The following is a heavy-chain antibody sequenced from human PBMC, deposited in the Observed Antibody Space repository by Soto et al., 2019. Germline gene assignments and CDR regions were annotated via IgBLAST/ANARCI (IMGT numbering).Heavy chain of an antibody. Sequence: QVQLQESGPGLVKPSQTLSLTCTVSGGSISSCGYYWSCIRQHPGKGLEWIGYIYHSGSTYSNPSLQSRVTISVDTSKNQFSLKLSSVTAADTAVYYCARVYCSGGSCYEFDYWGQGTLVTVSS. CDR1: GGSISSCGYY. V-gene: IGHV4-31*03. D-gene: IGHD2-15*01. J-gene: IGHJ4*02. CDR2: IYHSGST. CDR3: ARVYCSGGSCYEFDY.